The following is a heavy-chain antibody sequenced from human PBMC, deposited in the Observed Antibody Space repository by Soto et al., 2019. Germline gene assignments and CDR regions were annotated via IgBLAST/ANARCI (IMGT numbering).Heavy chain of an antibody. V-gene: IGHV3-48*02. CDR2: ISSTSSAR. CDR1: GFTFSVRS. J-gene: IGHJ6*02. D-gene: IGHD3-9*01. Sequence: PGGSLRLSCAASGFTFSVRSMNWVRRAPWKGLEWVSYISSTSSARYYADSVRGRFTISRDNVKYSLYLQMNSLTDEDTAVYYCARDSDIYYGMDVWGQGTTVTVS. CDR3: ARDSDIYYGMDV.